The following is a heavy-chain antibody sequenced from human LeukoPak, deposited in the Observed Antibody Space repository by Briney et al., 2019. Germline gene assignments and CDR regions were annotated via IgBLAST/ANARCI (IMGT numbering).Heavy chain of an antibody. CDR3: ARCNGYNADAFDI. J-gene: IGHJ3*02. D-gene: IGHD5-24*01. CDR1: GYSFTSYW. CDR2: IYPGDSDT. V-gene: IGHV5-51*01. Sequence: GESLKISCQGSGYSFTSYWIGWVRQMPGNGLEWMGIIYPGDSDTRYSPSFQGQVTISADKSISTAYLQWSSLKASDTAMYYCARCNGYNADAFDIWGQGTMVTVSS.